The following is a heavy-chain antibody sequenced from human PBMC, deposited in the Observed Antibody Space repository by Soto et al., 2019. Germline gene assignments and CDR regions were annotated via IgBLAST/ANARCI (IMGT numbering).Heavy chain of an antibody. J-gene: IGHJ4*02. CDR3: AKDPTGTTRNFAY. CDR2: ISGSGDNG. CDR1: GFTFSSYA. D-gene: IGHD1-7*01. V-gene: IGHV3-23*01. Sequence: GSLRLSCAASGFTFSSYALSWVRQAPGKGLEWVSAISGSGDNGYYADSVKGRFTISRDNSKNTLYLQMNSLRAEDTALYYCAKDPTGTTRNFAYWGQGTLVTVSS.